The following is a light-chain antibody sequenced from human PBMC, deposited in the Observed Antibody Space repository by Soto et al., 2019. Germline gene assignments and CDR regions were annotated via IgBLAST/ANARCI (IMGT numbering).Light chain of an antibody. J-gene: IGKJ5*01. CDR3: QQLNTFPVT. CDR2: AAS. CDR1: QGISSY. V-gene: IGKV1-9*01. Sequence: DIQLTQSPSFLSASVGDRVTITCRASQGISSYFAWYQQKPGKAPKLLIYAASTLQSGVPSRFSGSVSGTEFTLTISSLQPEDFATYYCQQLNTFPVTFGQGTRLEIK.